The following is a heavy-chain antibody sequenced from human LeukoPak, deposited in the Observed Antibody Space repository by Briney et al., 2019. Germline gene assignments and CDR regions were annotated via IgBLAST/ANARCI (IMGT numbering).Heavy chain of an antibody. V-gene: IGHV3-23*01. Sequence: GGSLRLSCAAYALTFSSYAMSWVRQAPGKGLEWVSAISGSGGSTYYADSVKGRFTISRDNSKNTLYLQMNSLRAEDTAVYYCARDFRDGYTFSSDYWGQGTLVTVSS. D-gene: IGHD5-24*01. J-gene: IGHJ4*02. CDR3: ARDFRDGYTFSSDY. CDR1: ALTFSSYA. CDR2: ISGSGGST.